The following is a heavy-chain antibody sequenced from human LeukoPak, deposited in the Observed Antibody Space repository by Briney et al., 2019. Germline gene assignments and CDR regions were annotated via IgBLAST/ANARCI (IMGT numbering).Heavy chain of an antibody. D-gene: IGHD2-2*02. CDR1: GYTLTELS. V-gene: IGHV1-24*01. J-gene: IGHJ5*02. CDR3: ATDQHCSSTSCYTQRWFDP. Sequence: ASVKVSCKVSGYTLTELSMHWVRQAPGKGLEWMGGFDPEDGETIYAQKFQGRVTMTEDTSTDTAYMELSSLRPEDTAVYYCATDQHCSSTSCYTQRWFDPWGQGTLVTVSS. CDR2: FDPEDGET.